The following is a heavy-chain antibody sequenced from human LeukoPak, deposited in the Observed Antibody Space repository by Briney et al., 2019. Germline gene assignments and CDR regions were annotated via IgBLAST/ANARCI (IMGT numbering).Heavy chain of an antibody. Sequence: PGGSLRLSCAASGFTFRDTWMNWVRQAPGQGPEWVANIKQDGSEKFYVASVKGRFTISRDNAKNSLYLQMNSLRAEDTALYYCATSYDMGWLIGYWGQGTLVTVSS. CDR2: IKQDGSEK. CDR1: GFTFRDTW. CDR3: ATSYDMGWLIGY. V-gene: IGHV3-7*03. D-gene: IGHD3/OR15-3a*01. J-gene: IGHJ4*02.